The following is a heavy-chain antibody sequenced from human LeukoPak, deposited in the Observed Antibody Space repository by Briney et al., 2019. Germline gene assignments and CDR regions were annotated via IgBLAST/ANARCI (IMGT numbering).Heavy chain of an antibody. CDR3: ARDPSPPAGFCSGQNTYYYYGMDV. Sequence: ASVKVSCKASGGTCSSYAISWVRQAPGQGLEWMERIIPIFGIANYAQKFQGRVTITADKYTSTAYMELSGLTSEDTAVYYFARDPSPPAGFCSGQNTYYYYGMDVWGQGTTVTVSS. V-gene: IGHV1-69*04. CDR1: GGTCSSYA. D-gene: IGHD3-3*01. J-gene: IGHJ6*02. CDR2: IIPIFGIA.